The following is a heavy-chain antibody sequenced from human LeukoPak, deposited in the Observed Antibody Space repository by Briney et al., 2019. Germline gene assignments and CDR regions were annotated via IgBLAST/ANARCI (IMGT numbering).Heavy chain of an antibody. D-gene: IGHD3-10*01. V-gene: IGHV3-30*02. CDR1: GFTFSSYG. CDR2: IRYDGSNK. J-gene: IGHJ3*02. Sequence: GGSLRLSCAASGFTFSSYGMHWVRQAPGKGLEWVVFIRYDGSNKYYADSVKGRFTISRDTSKNTVFLQLNSLRVEDTAVYYCAKDRGLAKYPKHWYIFNAFDIWGQGTVVTISS. CDR3: AKDRGLAKYPKHWYIFNAFDI.